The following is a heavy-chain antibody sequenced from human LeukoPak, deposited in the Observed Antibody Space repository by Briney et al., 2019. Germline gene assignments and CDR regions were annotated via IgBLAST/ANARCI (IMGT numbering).Heavy chain of an antibody. Sequence: ASVKVSCKASGYSFTGYYIHWVRQAPGQGLEWMGWISAYNGNTNYAQKLQGRVTMTTDTSTSTAYMELRSLRSDDTAVYYCARDREILTGYYKSFDYWGQGTLVTVSS. CDR1: GYSFTGYY. CDR2: ISAYNGNT. V-gene: IGHV1-18*04. CDR3: ARDREILTGYYKSFDY. D-gene: IGHD3-9*01. J-gene: IGHJ4*02.